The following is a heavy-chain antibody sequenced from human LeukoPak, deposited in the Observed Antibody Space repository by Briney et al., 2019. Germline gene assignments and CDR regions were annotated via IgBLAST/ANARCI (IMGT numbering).Heavy chain of an antibody. J-gene: IGHJ4*02. CDR1: GFTFSSYA. CDR3: AKDLTLFYDSSGYYRY. CDR2: ISGSGGST. D-gene: IGHD3-22*01. Sequence: GGSLRLSCAASGFTFSSYAMSWVRQAPGKGLEWVSAISGSGGSTYYADSVKGRFTISRDNSKNTLYLQMNSPRAEDTAVYYCAKDLTLFYDSSGYYRYWGQGTLVTVSS. V-gene: IGHV3-23*01.